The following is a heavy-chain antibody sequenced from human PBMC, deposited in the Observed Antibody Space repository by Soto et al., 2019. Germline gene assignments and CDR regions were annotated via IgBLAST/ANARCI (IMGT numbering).Heavy chain of an antibody. CDR2: INSDGSGT. CDR1: GFDFSNSW. J-gene: IGHJ6*02. V-gene: IGHV3-74*01. CDR3: AKDTAYAMDV. Sequence: EVPLVESGGGLVQPGGSLRLSCAASGFDFSNSWINWVRQGPGKGLVWVSHINSDGSGTTYADSVKGRFTISRDNAKNTVYLQMNSLRAEDTAVYYCAKDTAYAMDVWGQGTTVTVSS. D-gene: IGHD2-15*01.